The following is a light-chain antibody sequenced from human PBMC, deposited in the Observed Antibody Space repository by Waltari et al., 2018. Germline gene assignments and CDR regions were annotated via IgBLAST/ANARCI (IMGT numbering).Light chain of an antibody. Sequence: SALTQPASMSGYPGQSITISCTGTNRDIGLYAYVSWYQQHPGKAPKLIISDVSKRPSGVPARFSGSVSGYTASLTISGLQAEDEADYYCSSYTATDTYVFGSGTTVIVL. CDR2: DVS. CDR1: NRDIGLYAY. J-gene: IGLJ1*01. CDR3: SSYTATDTYV. V-gene: IGLV2-14*03.